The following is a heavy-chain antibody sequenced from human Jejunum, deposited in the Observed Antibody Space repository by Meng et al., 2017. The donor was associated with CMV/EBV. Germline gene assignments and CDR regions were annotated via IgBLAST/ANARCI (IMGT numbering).Heavy chain of an antibody. V-gene: IGHV3-72*01. CDR2: NRNRAERYTI. CDR1: ITFRDQD. CDR3: ARDLSRGISYETGS. Sequence: ITFRDQDMDWGRQGPGKGLEGVGRNRNRAERYTIGYAAYVRGRYIISRDDSKNSLYLQMNKLETEDTTVYYCARDLSRGISYETGSWGQGTLVTVSS. D-gene: IGHD3-16*01. J-gene: IGHJ5*02.